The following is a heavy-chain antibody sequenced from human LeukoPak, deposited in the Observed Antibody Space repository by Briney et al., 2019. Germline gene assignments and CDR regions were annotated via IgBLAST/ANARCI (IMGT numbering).Heavy chain of an antibody. D-gene: IGHD6-19*01. J-gene: IGHJ4*02. Sequence: SVTVSCKASGGTFSSYAISWVRQAPGQGLEWMGGIIPIFGTANYAQKFQGRVTITADESTSTAYMELSSLRSEDTAVYCCARAAVAGTSSLPDYWGQGTLVTVSS. CDR1: GGTFSSYA. CDR3: ARAAVAGTSSLPDY. CDR2: IIPIFGTA. V-gene: IGHV1-69*13.